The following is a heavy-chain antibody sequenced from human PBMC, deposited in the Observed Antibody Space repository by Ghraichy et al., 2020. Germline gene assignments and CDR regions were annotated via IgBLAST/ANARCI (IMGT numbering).Heavy chain of an antibody. V-gene: IGHV7-4-1*02. CDR3: ARDKRVIDFDY. D-gene: IGHD2-21*01. CDR2: ISHSTGKP. J-gene: IGHJ4*02. CDR1: GYTFTPYS. Sequence: ASVKVSCKASGYTFTPYSINWLRQAPGQGLEWMGWISHSTGKPTYAHGFTSRFVFSVDTSVTTAYLEISSLKAEDTAVYYCARDKRVIDFDYWGQGTLVTVSS.